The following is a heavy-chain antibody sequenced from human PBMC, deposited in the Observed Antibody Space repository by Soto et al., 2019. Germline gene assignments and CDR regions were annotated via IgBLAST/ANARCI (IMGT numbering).Heavy chain of an antibody. CDR3: ARGRDTVFDY. J-gene: IGHJ4*02. Sequence: QLQLQESGSGLVKPSQTLSLTCVVSGDSISSGGYSWNWIRQPPGKGLEWIGYIYHSGSTYYNPSLKSRVTISVDKSKNQFSLKLSSVTAADTAVYYCARGRDTVFDYWGQGTLVPVSS. V-gene: IGHV4-30-2*01. CDR2: IYHSGST. CDR1: GDSISSGGYS. D-gene: IGHD5-18*01.